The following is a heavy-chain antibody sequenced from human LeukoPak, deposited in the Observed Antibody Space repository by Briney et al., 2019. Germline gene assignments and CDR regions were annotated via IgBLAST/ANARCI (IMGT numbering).Heavy chain of an antibody. D-gene: IGHD3-10*01. V-gene: IGHV4-61*02. J-gene: IGHJ4*02. CDR3: ARDASSVPPDSGYYGAYYFDY. CDR2: IYTSGST. Sequence: PSQTLSLTCTVSGGSISSGSYYWRWIRQPAGTGLEWIGRIYTSGSTNYNPSLKSRVTISVDTSKNQFSLKLSSVTAADTAVYYCARDASSVPPDSGYYGAYYFDYWGQGTLVTVS. CDR1: GGSISSGSYY.